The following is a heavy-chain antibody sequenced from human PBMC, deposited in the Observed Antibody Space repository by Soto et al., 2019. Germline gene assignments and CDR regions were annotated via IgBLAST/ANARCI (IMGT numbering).Heavy chain of an antibody. V-gene: IGHV4-30-2*06. CDR2: ISHLEKT. CDR3: GGGGGYDSFDF. J-gene: IGHJ4*02. CDR1: GVLMSYGGYS. D-gene: IGHD5-12*01. Sequence: SHTVPPSCRVSGVLMSYGGYSWRWIRHSPGNGLGWLGYISHLEKTCYDPSFKSGRSLSMDRTRNQFSLSLSSMTAADKAVYYGGGGGGYDSFDFYVQGIQVT.